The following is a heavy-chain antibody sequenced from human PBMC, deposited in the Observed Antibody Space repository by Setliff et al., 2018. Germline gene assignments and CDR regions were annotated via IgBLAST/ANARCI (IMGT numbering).Heavy chain of an antibody. V-gene: IGHV4-61*02. J-gene: IGHJ4*02. CDR1: GGSITSGSYY. CDR2: LHTSGTT. D-gene: IGHD1-26*01. Sequence: KASETLSLTCAVSGGSITSGSYYWSWIRQPAGEGLEWIGRLHTSGTTVYNPSLKGRVTISADTSANHFSLKLTSVTAADTAVYYCARDNTIVGATDYWGQGALVTVS. CDR3: ARDNTIVGATDY.